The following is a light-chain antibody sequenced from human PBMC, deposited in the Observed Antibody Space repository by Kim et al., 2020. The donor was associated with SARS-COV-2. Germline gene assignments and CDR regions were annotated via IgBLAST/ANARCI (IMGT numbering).Light chain of an antibody. V-gene: IGKV3-11*01. Sequence: PGERATLSCRASQSVSSYLAWYQQKPGQAPRLLIYDASNRATGIPARFSGSGSGTDFTLTISSLEPEDFAVYYCQQRSNWPGTFGQGTKLEI. CDR3: QQRSNWPGT. J-gene: IGKJ2*01. CDR2: DAS. CDR1: QSVSSY.